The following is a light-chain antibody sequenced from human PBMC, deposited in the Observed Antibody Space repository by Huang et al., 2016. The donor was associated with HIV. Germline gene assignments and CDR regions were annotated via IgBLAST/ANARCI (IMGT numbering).Light chain of an antibody. V-gene: IGKV3-20*01. CDR3: QQYGSSPYT. J-gene: IGKJ2*01. CDR1: QSVSSSY. CDR2: GAS. Sequence: EIVLTQSPGTLSLSPGERATLSCRASQSVSSSYLAWYQQKPGQAPRRLIYGASSRATGIPDRFSGSGSGTDFTLTISGLEPEDVAVYYCQQYGSSPYTFGQGTKLEIK.